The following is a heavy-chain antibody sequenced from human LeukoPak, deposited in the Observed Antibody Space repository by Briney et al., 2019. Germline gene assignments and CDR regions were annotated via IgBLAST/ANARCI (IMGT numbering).Heavy chain of an antibody. D-gene: IGHD1-14*01. Sequence: ASVKVSCKASGYTFTSYGISWVRQAPGQGLEWMGWISAYNGNTNYAQKLQGRVTMTTDTSTSTAYMELRSLRSEDTAVYYCATDLVYGYKDYWGQGTLVTVSS. V-gene: IGHV1-18*01. CDR2: ISAYNGNT. J-gene: IGHJ4*02. CDR1: GYTFTSYG. CDR3: ATDLVYGYKDY.